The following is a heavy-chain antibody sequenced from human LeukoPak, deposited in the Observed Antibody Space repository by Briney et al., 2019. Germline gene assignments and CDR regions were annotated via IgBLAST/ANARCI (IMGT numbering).Heavy chain of an antibody. J-gene: IGHJ4*02. D-gene: IGHD5-24*01. CDR3: ARAMATIIFDY. CDR2: ISSSGSTI. V-gene: IGHV3-11*01. CDR1: GFTFSDYY. Sequence: GGSLRLSCAASGFTFSDYYVSWIRQAPGKGLEWVSYISSSGSTIYYADSVKGRFTISRDNAKNSLYLQMNSLRAEDTAVYYCARAMATIIFDYWGQGTLVTVSS.